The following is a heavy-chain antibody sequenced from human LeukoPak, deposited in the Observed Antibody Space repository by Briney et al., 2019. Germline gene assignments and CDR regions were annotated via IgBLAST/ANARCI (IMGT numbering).Heavy chain of an antibody. CDR2: IFYSGNT. V-gene: IGHV4-39*01. J-gene: IGHJ4*02. CDR3: ARCFTSGYYSPFDN. Sequence: SETLSLTCTVSGGSISSTTAYWAWIRQPPGKGLEWIGRIFYSGNTYYNPSLKSRVTISVDTSKNQFSLKLSSVTAADTAVYYCARCFTSGYYSPFDNWGQGILVTVSS. D-gene: IGHD3-22*01. CDR1: GGSISSTTAY.